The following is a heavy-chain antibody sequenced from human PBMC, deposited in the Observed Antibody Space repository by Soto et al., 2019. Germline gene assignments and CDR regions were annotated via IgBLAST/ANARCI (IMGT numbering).Heavy chain of an antibody. Sequence: SETLSLTCIVSNGSFSPNYWAWIRQPPGKGLEWLGYIYYTGTTSYNPSLKSRVTLSLETSKSQFSLRLTSVTASDTAIYYGARAYYDTSRYSLDPWRQGLVGAVSP. V-gene: IGHV4-59*08. J-gene: IGHJ5*01. D-gene: IGHD3-22*01. CDR1: NGSFSPNY. CDR3: ARAYYDTSRYSLDP. CDR2: IYYTGTT.